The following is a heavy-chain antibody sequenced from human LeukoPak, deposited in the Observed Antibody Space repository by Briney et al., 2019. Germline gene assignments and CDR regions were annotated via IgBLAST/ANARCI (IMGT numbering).Heavy chain of an antibody. CDR1: GFTFNNYA. V-gene: IGHV3-33*08. J-gene: IGHJ4*02. CDR3: ARDSQPGGHFDY. Sequence: GGSLRLSCAASGFTFNNYAMNWVRQAPGKGLEWVAVIWYDGSNKYYADSVKGRFTISRDNSKNTVSLQMNSLRVGDTAVYYCARDSQPGGHFDYWGQGTLVTVSS. D-gene: IGHD1-1*01. CDR2: IWYDGSNK.